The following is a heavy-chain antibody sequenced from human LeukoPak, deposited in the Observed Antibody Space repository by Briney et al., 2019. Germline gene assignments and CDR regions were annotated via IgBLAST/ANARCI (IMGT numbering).Heavy chain of an antibody. CDR2: ISYDGSNK. CDR1: GSTFSSYG. D-gene: IGHD3-3*01. V-gene: IGHV3-30*18. CDR3: AKGDAFGVVRNFFDY. Sequence: GRSLRLSCAASGSTFSSYGMHWVRQAPGKGLEWVAVISYDGSNKYYADSVKGRFTISRDNSKNTLYLQMNSLRAEDTAVYYCAKGDAFGVVRNFFDYWGQGTLVTVSS. J-gene: IGHJ4*02.